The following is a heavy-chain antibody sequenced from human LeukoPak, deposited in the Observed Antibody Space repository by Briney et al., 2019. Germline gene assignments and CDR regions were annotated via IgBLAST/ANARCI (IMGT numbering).Heavy chain of an antibody. CDR3: AADLRADYFDY. Sequence: VASVKVSCKASGYTFTTYYIHWVRQAPGQGFEWMGIINPNGGTTSYAQQFQGRVTLTRDMSTSTAYMELSSLRSEDTAVYYCAADLRADYFDYWGQGTLVTVSS. CDR2: INPNGGTT. V-gene: IGHV1-46*01. CDR1: GYTFTTYY. J-gene: IGHJ4*02.